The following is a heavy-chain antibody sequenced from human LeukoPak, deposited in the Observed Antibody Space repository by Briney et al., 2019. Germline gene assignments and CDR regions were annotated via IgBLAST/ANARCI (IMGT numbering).Heavy chain of an antibody. Sequence: SETLSLTCSVSGGSISSYYWSWIRQPPGEGLEWIGYILYSGRTSYNPSLKSRVTISVDTSKNHFSLTLSSVTAADTAVYYCARAAAAPEGWFDPWGQGTLVTVSS. D-gene: IGHD6-13*01. CDR2: ILYSGRT. V-gene: IGHV4-59*01. J-gene: IGHJ5*02. CDR1: GGSISSYY. CDR3: ARAAAAPEGWFDP.